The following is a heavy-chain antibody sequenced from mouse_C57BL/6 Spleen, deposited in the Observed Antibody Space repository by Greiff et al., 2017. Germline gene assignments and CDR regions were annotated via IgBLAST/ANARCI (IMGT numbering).Heavy chain of an antibody. V-gene: IGHV1-54*01. J-gene: IGHJ2*01. Sequence: QVQLQQSGAELVRPGTSVKVSCKASGYAFTNYLIEWVKQRPGQGLEWIGVINPGSGGTNYNEKFKGKATLTADKSSSTAYMQLSSLTSEDSAVYFCARRITTVVGYFDYWGQGTTLTVSS. D-gene: IGHD1-1*01. CDR1: GYAFTNYL. CDR2: INPGSGGT. CDR3: ARRITTVVGYFDY.